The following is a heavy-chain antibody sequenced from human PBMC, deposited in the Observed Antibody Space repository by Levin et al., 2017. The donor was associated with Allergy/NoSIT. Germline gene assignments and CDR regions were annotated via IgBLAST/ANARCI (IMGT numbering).Heavy chain of an antibody. J-gene: IGHJ6*02. CDR3: ARDLLPSTHCSSTSCYTYDGMDV. Sequence: GGSLRLSCAASGFTFSSYGMHWVRQAPGKGLEWVAVIWYDGSNKYYADSVKGRFTISRDNSKNTLYLQMNSLRAEDTAVYYCARDLLPSTHCSSTSCYTYDGMDVWGQGTTVTVSS. V-gene: IGHV3-33*01. D-gene: IGHD2-2*02. CDR2: IWYDGSNK. CDR1: GFTFSSYG.